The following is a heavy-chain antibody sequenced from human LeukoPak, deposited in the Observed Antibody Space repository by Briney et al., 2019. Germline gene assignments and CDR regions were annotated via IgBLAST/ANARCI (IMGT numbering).Heavy chain of an antibody. Sequence: ASVKVSCKASGYTFTTYDINWVRQATGQGLEWMGWMNPNSGNTGYAQKFQGRVTMTRNTSISTAYMELSSLRSEDTAVYYCAREGLLWFGEYKSGAFDIWGQGTMVTVSS. J-gene: IGHJ3*02. V-gene: IGHV1-8*01. CDR3: AREGLLWFGEYKSGAFDI. D-gene: IGHD3-10*01. CDR1: GYTFTTYD. CDR2: MNPNSGNT.